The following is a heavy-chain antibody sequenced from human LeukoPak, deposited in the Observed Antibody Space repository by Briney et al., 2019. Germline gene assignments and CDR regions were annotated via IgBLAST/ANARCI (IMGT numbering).Heavy chain of an antibody. V-gene: IGHV3-74*01. Sequence: GGSLRLSCAASGFTFSSCSMNWVRQAPGKGLVWVSRIDTDGSSTDYADSVKGRFTISRDNAKSSLYLQMNSLRGEDTAVYYCAVGYCSSTSCDGVGYWGQGTLVTVSS. D-gene: IGHD2-2*01. CDR2: IDTDGSST. CDR3: AVGYCSSTSCDGVGY. J-gene: IGHJ4*02. CDR1: GFTFSSCS.